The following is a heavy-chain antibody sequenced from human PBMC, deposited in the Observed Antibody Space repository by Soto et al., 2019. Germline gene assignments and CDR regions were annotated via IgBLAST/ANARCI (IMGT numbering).Heavy chain of an antibody. CDR1: GFTFSSYG. CDR3: AKDTRTTNSGTYYVDY. J-gene: IGHJ4*02. D-gene: IGHD1-26*01. V-gene: IGHV3-30*18. CDR2: ISYDGSNK. Sequence: QVQLVESGGGVVQPGRSLRLSCAASGFTFSSYGRPWVRHAPGKGLEWVAVISYDGSNKYYADSVKGRFTISRANSKNTLYLQMNSLRAEDTAVYYCAKDTRTTNSGTYYVDYWGQGTLVTVSS.